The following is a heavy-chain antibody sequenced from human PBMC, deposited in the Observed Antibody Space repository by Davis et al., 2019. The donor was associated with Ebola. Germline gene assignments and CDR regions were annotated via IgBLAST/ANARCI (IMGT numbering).Heavy chain of an antibody. V-gene: IGHV3-23*01. D-gene: IGHD2-2*01. J-gene: IGHJ3*02. CDR1: GFTFSRYA. CDR3: AKDTSNIWFDM. Sequence: GGSLRLSCAASGFTFSRYAMTWARQAPGKGLEWVSTLGTSADTYYADSVKGRFTISRDNSKNTLYLQMNGLRVEDTAIYYCAKDTSNIWFDMWGQGTMVTVSS. CDR2: LGTSADT.